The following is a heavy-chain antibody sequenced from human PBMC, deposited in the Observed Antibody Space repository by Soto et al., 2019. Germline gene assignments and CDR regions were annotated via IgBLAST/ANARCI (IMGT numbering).Heavy chain of an antibody. D-gene: IGHD2-15*01. CDR2: IDPSDSYT. CDR1: GYSFTSYW. Sequence: PGESLKISCKGSGYSFTSYWISWVRQMPGKGLEWMGRIDPSDSYTNYSPSFQGHVTISADKSISTAYLQWSSLKASDTAMYYCATIYCSGGSCYWGYFDYWGQGTLVTVSS. CDR3: ATIYCSGGSCYWGYFDY. V-gene: IGHV5-10-1*01. J-gene: IGHJ4*02.